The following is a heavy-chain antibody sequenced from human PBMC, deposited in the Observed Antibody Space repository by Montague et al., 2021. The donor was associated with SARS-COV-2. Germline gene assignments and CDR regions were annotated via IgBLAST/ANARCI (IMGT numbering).Heavy chain of an antibody. Sequence: TLSLTCTVSGGSISDGNYYWSWFRQPAGKGLEWMGRIWVTGNSKSDPSLKSRVTMSIDTAKIQFYLNLTSVTAADTAVYYCVGDEYDPLDGHWGQGTLVTVSS. CDR3: VGDEYDPLDGH. V-gene: IGHV4-61*02. CDR2: IWVTGNS. J-gene: IGHJ4*02. CDR1: GGSISDGNYY. D-gene: IGHD3-3*01.